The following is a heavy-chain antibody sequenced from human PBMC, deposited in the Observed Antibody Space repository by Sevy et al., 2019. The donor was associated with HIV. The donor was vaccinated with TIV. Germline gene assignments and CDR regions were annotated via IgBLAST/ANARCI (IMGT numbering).Heavy chain of an antibody. D-gene: IGHD4-17*01. CDR2: INAGNGNT. V-gene: IGHV1-3*01. CDR3: ARDFDYGDYDLDY. CDR1: GYTFTSYA. Sequence: ASVKVSCKASGYTFTSYAMHWVRQAPGQRLEWMGWINAGNGNTKYSQKFQGRVTITRDTSASTAYMELSSLRSEDTAVHYCARDFDYGDYDLDYWGQGTLVTVSS. J-gene: IGHJ4*02.